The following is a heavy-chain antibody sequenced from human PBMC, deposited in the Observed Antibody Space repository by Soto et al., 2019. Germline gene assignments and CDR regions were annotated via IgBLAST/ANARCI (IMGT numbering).Heavy chain of an antibody. Sequence: QVQLVESGGGVVQPGASLRLSCAASGFRFSGFAMHWVRQAPGKGLEWVAVLSFDGSEKFYVDSVKGRFSISRDDFHSTVFLQMDRLRPEDTGVYYCAIDRGGYVHLWDNYNYWGQGTLVNVSS. CDR2: LSFDGSEK. D-gene: IGHD5-12*01. V-gene: IGHV3-30*04. CDR3: AIDRGGYVHLWDNYNY. J-gene: IGHJ4*02. CDR1: GFRFSGFA.